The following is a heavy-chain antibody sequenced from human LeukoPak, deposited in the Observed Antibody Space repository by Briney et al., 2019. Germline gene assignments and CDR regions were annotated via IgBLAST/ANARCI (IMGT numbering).Heavy chain of an antibody. CDR3: ARYTFRAVDI. D-gene: IGHD3-16*01. Sequence: GGSLRLSCAASGLTVSSNYMTWVRQAPGKELEWVSNIYAGGDTHYADSVRGRFTISRDNSNNTLYLQMNSLRAEDTAVYYCARYTFRAVDIWGQGTMVTVSS. CDR2: IYAGGDT. V-gene: IGHV3-53*01. J-gene: IGHJ3*02. CDR1: GLTVSSNY.